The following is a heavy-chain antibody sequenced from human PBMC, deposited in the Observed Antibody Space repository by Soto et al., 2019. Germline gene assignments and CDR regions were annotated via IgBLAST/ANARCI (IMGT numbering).Heavy chain of an antibody. CDR3: ARDMAMYYYDSSGQFDY. Sequence: GGSLRLSCAASGFTFSSYGMHWVRQAPGKGLEWVAVIWYDGSNKYYADSVRGRFTISRDNSKNTLYLQMNSLRAEDTAVYYCARDMAMYYYDSSGQFDYWGQGTLVTVSS. D-gene: IGHD3-22*01. CDR2: IWYDGSNK. J-gene: IGHJ4*02. V-gene: IGHV3-33*01. CDR1: GFTFSSYG.